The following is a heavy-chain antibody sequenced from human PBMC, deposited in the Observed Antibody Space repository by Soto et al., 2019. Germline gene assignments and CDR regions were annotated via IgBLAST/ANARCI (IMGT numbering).Heavy chain of an antibody. Sequence: EVQLVESGGGLVQPGGSLRLSCAASGFTFSSYWMSWVRQAPGKGLEWVANIKQDGSEKYYVDSVKGRFTISRDNAKNSLYLQMNSLRAEDTAVYYCARYVHVVPAAIFNAFDIWGQGTMVTVSS. D-gene: IGHD2-2*01. CDR3: ARYVHVVPAAIFNAFDI. V-gene: IGHV3-7*01. J-gene: IGHJ3*02. CDR1: GFTFSSYW. CDR2: IKQDGSEK.